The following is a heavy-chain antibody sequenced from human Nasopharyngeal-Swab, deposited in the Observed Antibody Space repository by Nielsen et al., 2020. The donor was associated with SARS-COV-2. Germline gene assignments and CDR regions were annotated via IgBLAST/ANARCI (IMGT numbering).Heavy chain of an antibody. CDR3: ATDGDQYYYGSGSYGY. D-gene: IGHD3-10*01. V-gene: IGHV3-11*04. J-gene: IGHJ4*02. CDR2: ISSSGSTI. CDR1: GFTFSDYY. Sequence: GGSLRLSCAASGFTFSDYYMSWIRQAPGKGLEWVSHISSSGSTISYTDSVEGRFTISRGNAKNSLYLQLNSLRAEDTAVYYCATDGDQYYYGSGSYGYWGQGTPVTVSS.